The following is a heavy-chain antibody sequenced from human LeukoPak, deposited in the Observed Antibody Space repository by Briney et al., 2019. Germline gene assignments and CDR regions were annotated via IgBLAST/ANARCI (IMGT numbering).Heavy chain of an antibody. D-gene: IGHD2-8*01. V-gene: IGHV1-8*01. CDR3: ATRRRGVGFPPQ. CDR1: GYTLTSYD. Sequence: ASVKVSCKASGYTLTSYDINWVRQATGQGLEWMGWMNPNSGRTGYAQNFQGRITITRNTSISTAYMELSSLRSEDTAVYYCATRRRGVGFPPQWGQGTLVTVSS. J-gene: IGHJ4*02. CDR2: MNPNSGRT.